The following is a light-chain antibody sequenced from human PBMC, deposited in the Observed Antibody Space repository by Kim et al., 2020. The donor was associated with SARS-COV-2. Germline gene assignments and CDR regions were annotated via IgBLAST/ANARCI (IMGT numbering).Light chain of an antibody. CDR2: DVS. CDR3: SSFTSSTTWV. CDR1: RSDVVGYNY. Sequence: GQSITISCTGTRSDVVGYNYVVWYQQHPGKAPKLMIYDVSKRPSGVSNRFSGSKSDNTASLTISGLQAEDEADYYCSSFTSSTTWVFGGGTQLTVL. V-gene: IGLV2-14*04. J-gene: IGLJ3*02.